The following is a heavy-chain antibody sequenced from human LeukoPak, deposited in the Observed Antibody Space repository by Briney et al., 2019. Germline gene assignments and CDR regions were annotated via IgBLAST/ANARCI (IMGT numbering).Heavy chain of an antibody. V-gene: IGHV6-1*01. CDR2: TYYRSKWYN. CDR3: ARDGGSGWYKTTKTYYFDY. D-gene: IGHD6-19*01. CDR1: GDSVSSNSAA. Sequence: SQTLSLACAISGDSVSSNSAAWNWIRQSPSRGLEWLGRTYYRSKWYNDYAVSVKSRITINPDTSKNQFSLQLNSVTPEDTAVYYCARDGGSGWYKTTKTYYFDYWGQGTLVTVSS. J-gene: IGHJ4*02.